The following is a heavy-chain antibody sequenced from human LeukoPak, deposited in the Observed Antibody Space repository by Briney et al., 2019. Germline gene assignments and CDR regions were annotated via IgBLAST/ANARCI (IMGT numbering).Heavy chain of an antibody. CDR2: LYYSART. Sequence: SETLSLTCTVSGGSITGGSYYWAWIRQPPGKGLEWIGYLYYSARTSYNPSLHGRVTISIDTFGNQFSLSLSSVTAADTAVYYCARGRYYGDYIDNWGQGTLVTVSS. J-gene: IGHJ4*03. D-gene: IGHD4-17*01. CDR3: ARGRYYGDYIDN. V-gene: IGHV4-30-4*08. CDR1: GGSITGGSYY.